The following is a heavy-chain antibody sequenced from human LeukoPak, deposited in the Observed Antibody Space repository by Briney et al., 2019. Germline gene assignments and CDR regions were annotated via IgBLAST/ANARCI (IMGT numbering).Heavy chain of an antibody. J-gene: IGHJ4*02. Sequence: GGSLRLSCAASGFTFSNYGMHWVRQAPGKGLGWVTFIRYDGSNKYYTDSVNGRFTISRDNSKNTLYLQMNSLRVEDTAMYYCAKVEMATSPGGIDYWGQGTLVTVSS. D-gene: IGHD5-24*01. CDR3: AKVEMATSPGGIDY. CDR2: IRYDGSNK. V-gene: IGHV3-30*02. CDR1: GFTFSNYG.